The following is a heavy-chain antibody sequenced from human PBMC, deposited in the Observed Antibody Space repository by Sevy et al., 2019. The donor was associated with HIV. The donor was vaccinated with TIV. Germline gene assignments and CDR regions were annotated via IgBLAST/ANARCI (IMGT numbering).Heavy chain of an antibody. CDR1: GFTFSSYS. CDR3: ARVRDRGAFDI. V-gene: IGHV3-21*01. J-gene: IGHJ3*02. D-gene: IGHD2-15*01. Sequence: GGSLRLSCAASGFTFSSYSMNWVRQAPGKGLEWVSSISSSSRYIYYADSVKGRFTISRDNAKNSLYLQMNSLRAEDTAVYYCARVRDRGAFDIWGQGTMVTVSS. CDR2: ISSSSRYI.